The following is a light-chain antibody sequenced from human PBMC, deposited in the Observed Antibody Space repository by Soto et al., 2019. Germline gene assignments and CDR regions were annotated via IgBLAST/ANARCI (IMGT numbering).Light chain of an antibody. CDR2: GAS. V-gene: IGKV3-20*01. J-gene: IGKJ4*01. CDR3: QQYGSSPLT. CDR1: QSVSSSY. Sequence: EIVLTQSPGTLSLSPGERATLSCRASQSVSSSYLAWYRQKPCQAPRLLIYGASSRATGIPDRVSGSGSGTDFTLTISTLEPEEFAVYYCQQYGSSPLTFGGGTKVYSK.